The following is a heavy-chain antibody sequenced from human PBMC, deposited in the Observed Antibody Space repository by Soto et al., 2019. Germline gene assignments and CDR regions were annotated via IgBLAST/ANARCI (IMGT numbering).Heavy chain of an antibody. CDR3: ARGVGYGDYA. CDR1: GGSFSGYY. Sequence: QVQLQQWGAGLLKPSETLSLTCAVYGGSFSGYYWSWIRQPPGKGLEWIGEINHSGSTNYNPSLNGRVTISVDTSKNQFCLKLGSVTAADTAGYYCARGVGYGDYAWGQGTLVTVSS. V-gene: IGHV4-34*01. CDR2: INHSGST. D-gene: IGHD4-17*01. J-gene: IGHJ5*02.